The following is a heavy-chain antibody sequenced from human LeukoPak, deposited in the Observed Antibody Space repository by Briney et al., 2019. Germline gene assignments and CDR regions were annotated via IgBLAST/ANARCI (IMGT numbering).Heavy chain of an antibody. CDR3: ARIFDS. J-gene: IGHJ4*02. Sequence: SETLSLTCTVSGDSISSGAYYWGWIRQPPGKGLEWIGSIYYSGSTYDNPSLRSRATISLDTSKSQFSLRLTSMTAADTAVYYCARIFDSWGQGILVTVSS. CDR1: GDSISSGAYY. V-gene: IGHV4-39*07. CDR2: IYYSGST.